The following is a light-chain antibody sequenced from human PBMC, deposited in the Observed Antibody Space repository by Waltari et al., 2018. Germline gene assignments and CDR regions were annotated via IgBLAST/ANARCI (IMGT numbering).Light chain of an antibody. V-gene: IGKV4-1*01. CDR3: QQYYSTPMYT. J-gene: IGKJ2*01. Sequence: DIVMTQSPDSLAVSLGERATINCKSSQCLLYSSNHKNYLAWYQQKPGQPPKLLIYWASTRESGVPDRFSGSGSGTDFTLTISSLQAEDVAVYYCQQYYSTPMYTFGQGTKLEIK. CDR2: WAS. CDR1: QCLLYSSNHKNY.